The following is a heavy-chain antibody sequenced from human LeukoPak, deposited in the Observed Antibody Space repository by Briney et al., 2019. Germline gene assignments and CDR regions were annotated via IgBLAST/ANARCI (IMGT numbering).Heavy chain of an antibody. D-gene: IGHD2-21*02. J-gene: IGHJ4*02. CDR1: GFTISSYA. CDR3: AKDLGGDLIFDY. V-gene: IGHV3-23*01. Sequence: GGSLRLSCAASGFTISSYAMSWVRQAPGKGLEWVSAISGSGGSTYYADSVKGRFTISRDNSKNTLYLQMNSLRAEDTAVYYCAKDLGGDLIFDYWGQGTLVTVSS. CDR2: ISGSGGST.